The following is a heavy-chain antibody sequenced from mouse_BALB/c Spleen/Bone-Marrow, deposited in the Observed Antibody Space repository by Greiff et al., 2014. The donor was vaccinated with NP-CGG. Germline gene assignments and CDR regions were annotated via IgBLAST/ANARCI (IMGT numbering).Heavy chain of an antibody. CDR2: INSNGGST. CDR3: AREDYDWFAY. J-gene: IGHJ3*01. Sequence: DVKLVESGGGLVQPGGSLKLSCAASGFTFSSYGMSWVRQTPDKRLELVATINSNGGSTYYPDSVKGRLTISRDNAKNTLYLQMSSLKSEDTAMYYCAREDYDWFAYWGQGTLVTVSA. CDR1: GFTFSSYG. D-gene: IGHD2-4*01. V-gene: IGHV5-6-3*01.